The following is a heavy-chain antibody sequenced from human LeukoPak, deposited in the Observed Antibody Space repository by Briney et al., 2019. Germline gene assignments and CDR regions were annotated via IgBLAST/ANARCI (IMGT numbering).Heavy chain of an antibody. CDR1: GFTLSSYD. J-gene: IGHJ6*02. CDR3: TKDTMGSRLDV. V-gene: IGHV3-30*02. Sequence: GGSLRLSCTVSGFTLSSYDMPWVRQAPGKGLEWVAVMRQDGDNIYYSDSVKGRFTITRDTSKKTLYLQMNSLRAEDTATYYCTKDTMGSRLDVWGQGTTVTVSS. CDR2: MRQDGDNI. D-gene: IGHD5-24*01.